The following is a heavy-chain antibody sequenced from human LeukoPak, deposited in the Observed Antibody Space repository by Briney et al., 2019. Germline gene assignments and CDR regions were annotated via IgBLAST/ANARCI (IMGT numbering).Heavy chain of an antibody. V-gene: IGHV1-3*01. Sequence: ASVKVSCKASGYTFTSYAMHWVRQAPGQRLEWMGWINAGNGNTKYSQKFQGRVTITRDTSASTAYMELSSLRSEDTAVYYCAMQVRGVITFDYWGQGTLVTVSS. CDR2: INAGNGNT. D-gene: IGHD3-10*01. CDR1: GYTFTSYA. J-gene: IGHJ4*02. CDR3: AMQVRGVITFDY.